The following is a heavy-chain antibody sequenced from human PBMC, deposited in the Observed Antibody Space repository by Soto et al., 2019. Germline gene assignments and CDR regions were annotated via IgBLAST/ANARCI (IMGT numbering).Heavy chain of an antibody. CDR1: GFTFSTHA. D-gene: IGHD3-22*01. J-gene: IGHJ1*01. CDR2: ISYDGAIK. V-gene: IGHV3-30-3*01. Sequence: QVQLVESGGGVVQPGRSKRLSCEASGFTFSTHAIHWVRQAPGKGLEWVTCISYDGAIKYYAASVKGRFTISRENSKNTLYLQMDSLRAEDTAMYYCVRGQDRVAEYFQDWGQGTLVTVSS. CDR3: VRGQDRVAEYFQD.